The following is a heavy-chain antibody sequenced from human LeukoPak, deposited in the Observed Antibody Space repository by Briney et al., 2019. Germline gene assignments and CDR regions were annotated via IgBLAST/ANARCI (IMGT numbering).Heavy chain of an antibody. CDR1: GFTFSSYS. V-gene: IGHV3-21*01. CDR2: ISSSSSYI. D-gene: IGHD1-1*01. J-gene: IGHJ4*02. CDR3: ARGIGRFAETIDY. Sequence: GRSLRLSCAASGFTFSSYSMNWVRQAPGKGLEWVSSISSSSSYIYYADSVKGRFTISRDNAKNSLYLQMNSLRAEDTAVYYCARGIGRFAETIDYWGQGTLVTVSS.